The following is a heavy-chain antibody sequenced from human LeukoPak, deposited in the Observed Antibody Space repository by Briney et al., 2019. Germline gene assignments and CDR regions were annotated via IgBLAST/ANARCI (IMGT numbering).Heavy chain of an antibody. J-gene: IGHJ4*02. CDR1: GFTFSSYW. V-gene: IGHV3-7*01. CDR3: ARGSGGWLQLAYFDY. Sequence: GGSLRLSCAASGFTFSSYWMSWVRQAPGKGLEWVANIKQDGSEKYYVDSVKGRFTISRDNAKNSLYLQMNSLRAEDTAVYYCARGSGGWLQLAYFDYWGQGTLVTVSS. CDR2: IKQDGSEK. D-gene: IGHD5-24*01.